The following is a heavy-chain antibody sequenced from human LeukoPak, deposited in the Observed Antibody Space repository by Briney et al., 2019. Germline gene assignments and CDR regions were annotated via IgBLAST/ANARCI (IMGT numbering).Heavy chain of an antibody. CDR2: INWNGGST. J-gene: IGHJ6*02. Sequence: GGSLRLSCAASGFTFDDYGMSWVRQAPGKGLEWVSGINWNGGSTGYADSVKGRFTISRDNAKNSLYLQMNSLRAEDTALYYCARDQGGYCGGDCYYYGMDVWGQGTTVTVSS. CDR1: GFTFDDYG. CDR3: ARDQGGYCGGDCYYYGMDV. V-gene: IGHV3-20*04. D-gene: IGHD2-21*01.